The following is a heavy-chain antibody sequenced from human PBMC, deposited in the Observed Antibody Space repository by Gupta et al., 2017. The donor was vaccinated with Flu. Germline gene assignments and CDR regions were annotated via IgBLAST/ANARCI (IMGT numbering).Heavy chain of an antibody. V-gene: IGHV3-9*01. CDR3: VKDRGYTWDAIDV. CDR2: ISWNSDTI. J-gene: IGHJ3*01. Sequence: EVQLVASGGGLVQPGRSLTLSCAASGSTLEVYALHWVRQAPGKGLEWVSRISWNSDTIGYADSVKGRITLSSDTAKNSLYLQMNSLRPEDTDLYYCVKDRGYTWDAIDVWGQGPMVTVS. D-gene: IGHD6-13*01. CDR1: GSTLEVYA.